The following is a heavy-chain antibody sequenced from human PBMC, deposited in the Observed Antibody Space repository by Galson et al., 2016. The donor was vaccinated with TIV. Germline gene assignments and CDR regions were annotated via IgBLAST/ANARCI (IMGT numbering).Heavy chain of an antibody. CDR2: INAGNGNT. CDR1: GYTFTHHP. V-gene: IGHV1-3*01. J-gene: IGHJ4*02. CDR3: ARPPYCGGDCYKYDS. D-gene: IGHD2-21*01. Sequence: SVKVSCKASGYTFTHHPIHWVRQAPGQRLEWMGWINAGNGNTKYSQKFQGRATITRDTSATTVYMDLSSLTSEDTAVYYCARPPYCGGDCYKYDSWDQGTLVTVSS.